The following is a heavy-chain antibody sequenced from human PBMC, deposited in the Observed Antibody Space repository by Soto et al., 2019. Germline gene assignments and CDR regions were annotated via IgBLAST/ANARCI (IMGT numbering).Heavy chain of an antibody. D-gene: IGHD3-10*01. V-gene: IGHV3-23*01. J-gene: IGHJ6*02. CDR3: AKRFYNIVLPYGMDV. Sequence: LRLSCAASGFTFSHFVMSWVRQAPGKGLEWVSSISGSGDNTFYADSVKGRFTISRDNSKSTVSLQINSLRAEDTAVYYCAKRFYNIVLPYGMDVWGQGTKVTVSS. CDR2: ISGSGDNT. CDR1: GFTFSHFV.